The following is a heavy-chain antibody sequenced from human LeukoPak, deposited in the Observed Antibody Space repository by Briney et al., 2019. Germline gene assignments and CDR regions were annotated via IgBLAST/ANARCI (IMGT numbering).Heavy chain of an antibody. CDR1: GYSFTSYW. D-gene: IGHD6-6*01. CDR2: IYPGDSDT. CDR3: ARFSSSSSSPYGMDV. J-gene: IGHJ6*02. V-gene: IGHV5-51*01. Sequence: GESLQISCKGSGYSFTSYWIGWVRQMPGKGLEWMGIIYPGDSDTRYSPSFQGQVTISADKSISTAYLQWSSLKASDTAMYYCARFSSSSSSPYGMDVWGQGTTVTVSS.